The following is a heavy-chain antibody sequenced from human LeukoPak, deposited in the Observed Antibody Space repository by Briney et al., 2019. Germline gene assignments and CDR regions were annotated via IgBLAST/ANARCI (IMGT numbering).Heavy chain of an antibody. Sequence: GGSLRLSCTASGFTFGDYAMSWVRQAPGKGLEWVGFIRSKAYGGTTEYAASVKGRFTISRDDSKSIAYLQMNSLKTEDTAVYYCTRDPRGSYGPDAFDIWGQGTMVTVSS. CDR3: TRDPRGSYGPDAFDI. CDR2: IRSKAYGGTT. J-gene: IGHJ3*02. D-gene: IGHD1-26*01. CDR1: GFTFGDYA. V-gene: IGHV3-49*04.